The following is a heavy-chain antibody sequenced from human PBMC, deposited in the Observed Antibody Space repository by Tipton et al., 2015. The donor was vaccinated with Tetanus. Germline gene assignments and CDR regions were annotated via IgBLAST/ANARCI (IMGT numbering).Heavy chain of an antibody. J-gene: IGHJ6*02. Sequence: SLRLSCAASGFTFSSYAMSWVRQAPGKGLEWVSAISGSGGSTYYADSVKGRFTISRDNSKNTLYLQMNSLRAEDTAVYYCAKSIAVAGYYYYYYGMDVWGQGTTVTVSS. V-gene: IGHV3-23*01. CDR1: GFTFSSYA. D-gene: IGHD6-19*01. CDR2: ISGSGGST. CDR3: AKSIAVAGYYYYYYGMDV.